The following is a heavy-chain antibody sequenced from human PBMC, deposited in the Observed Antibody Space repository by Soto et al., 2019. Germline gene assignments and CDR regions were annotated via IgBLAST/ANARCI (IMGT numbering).Heavy chain of an antibody. Sequence: EVQLVESGGGLVQPGGSLRLSCGASGFTFSSYSMNWVRQAPGKGLEWVSYISSSSSTIYYADSVKGRFTISRDNAKNSRYLQMNSLRDEDTAVYYCARPEYSSSSYGMDVWGQGTTVTVSS. CDR2: ISSSSSTI. D-gene: IGHD6-6*01. V-gene: IGHV3-48*02. CDR3: ARPEYSSSSYGMDV. CDR1: GFTFSSYS. J-gene: IGHJ6*02.